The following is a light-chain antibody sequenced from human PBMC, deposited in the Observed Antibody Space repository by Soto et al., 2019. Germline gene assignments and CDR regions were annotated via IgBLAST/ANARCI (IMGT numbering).Light chain of an antibody. CDR1: QSVLSTSNNENY. V-gene: IGKV4-1*01. CDR3: HQYYSSPIT. Sequence: EIVMTQSPDSLAVTLGERATINCKSSQSVLSTSNNENYLCWFQQKPGQPPRLLIDWASTRESGVPGRFSGSGSGTDFALTISSLQAEDVAVYYCHQYYSSPITFGGGAKVDIK. J-gene: IGKJ4*01. CDR2: WAS.